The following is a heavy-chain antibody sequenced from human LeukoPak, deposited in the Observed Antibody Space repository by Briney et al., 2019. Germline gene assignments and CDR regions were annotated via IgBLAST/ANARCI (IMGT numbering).Heavy chain of an antibody. CDR1: GFTFSSYS. CDR2: IYSGGST. D-gene: IGHD4-17*01. J-gene: IGHJ4*02. Sequence: PGGSLRLSCAASGFTFSSYSMNWVRQAPGKGLEWVSVIYSGGSTYYADSVKGRFTISRDNSKNTLYLQMNSLRAEDAAVYYCARDRNGDWFDYWGQGTLVTVSS. V-gene: IGHV3-66*01. CDR3: ARDRNGDWFDY.